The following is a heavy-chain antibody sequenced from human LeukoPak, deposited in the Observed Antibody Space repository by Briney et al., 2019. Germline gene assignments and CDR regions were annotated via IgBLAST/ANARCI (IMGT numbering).Heavy chain of an antibody. CDR2: INHSGST. J-gene: IGHJ3*02. Sequence: SETLSLTCAVHGGSFSGYYWSWIRQPPGKGLEWIGEINHSGSTNYNPSLKSRVTISVDTSKNQFSLKLSSVTAADTAVYYCARDVLRYFDWLWGAFDIWGQGTMVTVSS. CDR3: ARDVLRYFDWLWGAFDI. CDR1: GGSFSGYY. D-gene: IGHD3-9*01. V-gene: IGHV4-34*01.